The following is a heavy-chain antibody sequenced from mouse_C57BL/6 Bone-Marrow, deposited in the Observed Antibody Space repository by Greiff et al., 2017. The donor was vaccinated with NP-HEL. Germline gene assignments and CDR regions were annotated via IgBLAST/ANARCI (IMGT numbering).Heavy chain of an antibody. J-gene: IGHJ2*01. CDR2: IHPNSGST. V-gene: IGHV1-64*01. D-gene: IGHD1-1*01. Sequence: QVQLQQPGAELVKPGASVKLSCKASGYTFTSYWMHWVKQRPGQGLEWIGMIHPNSGSTNYNEKFKSKATLTVDKSSSTAYMQLSSLTSEDSAVYYCAKAFTTGVATDYWGQGTTLTVSS. CDR3: AKAFTTGVATDY. CDR1: GYTFTSYW.